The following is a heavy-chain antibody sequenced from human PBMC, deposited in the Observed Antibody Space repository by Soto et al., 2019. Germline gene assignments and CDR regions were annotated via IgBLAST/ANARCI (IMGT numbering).Heavy chain of an antibody. V-gene: IGHV4-4*02. D-gene: IGHD2-15*01. J-gene: IGHJ6*02. CDR2: IYHSGST. CDR3: AREGGQGVVVAAPELYYYGMDV. CDR1: GGSISSSNW. Sequence: QVQLQESGPGLVKPSGTLSLTCAVSGGSISSSNWWSWVRQPPGKGLEWIGEIYHSGSTNYNPSLKSRVTISVDKSKNQFSLKLSSVTAADTAVYYCAREGGQGVVVAAPELYYYGMDVWGQGTTVTVSS.